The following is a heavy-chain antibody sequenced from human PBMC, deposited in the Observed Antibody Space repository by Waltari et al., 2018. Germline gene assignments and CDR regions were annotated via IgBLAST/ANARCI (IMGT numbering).Heavy chain of an antibody. Sequence: QVQLVESGGGVVQPGRSLRLSCEASGFTFSRYSMHWVRQAPGKGLEWGAVDSYDGSNKHDGDSVKGRFTISRDNSKNTLYLQMNSLRAEDTAVYYCARDWGDGYRTTDYFDHWGQGILVTVSS. D-gene: IGHD1-1*01. V-gene: IGHV3-30*01. CDR3: ARDWGDGYRTTDYFDH. CDR2: DSYDGSNK. J-gene: IGHJ4*02. CDR1: GFTFSRYS.